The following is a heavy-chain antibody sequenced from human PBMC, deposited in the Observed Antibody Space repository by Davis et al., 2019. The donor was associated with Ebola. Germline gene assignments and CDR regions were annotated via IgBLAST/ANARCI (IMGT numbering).Heavy chain of an antibody. CDR3: ARDISGWPTVIDY. J-gene: IGHJ4*02. CDR1: GFIFRNYV. CDR2: ISYDGSNK. D-gene: IGHD3-3*02. V-gene: IGHV3-30-3*01. Sequence: GESLKISCAASGFIFRNYVMSWVRQAPGKGLEWVAVISYDGSNKYYADSVKGRFTISRDNSKNTLYLQMNSLRAEDTAVYYCARDISGWPTVIDYWGQGTLVTVSS.